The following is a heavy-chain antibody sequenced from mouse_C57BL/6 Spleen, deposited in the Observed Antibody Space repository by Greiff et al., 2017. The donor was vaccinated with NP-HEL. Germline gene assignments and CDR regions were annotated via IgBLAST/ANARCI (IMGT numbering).Heavy chain of an antibody. J-gene: IGHJ1*03. Sequence: EVQGVESGGGLVKPGGSLKLSCAASGFTFSDYGMHWVRQAPEKGLEWVAYISSGSSTIYYADTVKGRFTISRDNAKNTLFLQMTSLRSEDTAMYYCARTPPALYYDYEGYFDVWGTGTTVTVSS. CDR1: GFTFSDYG. CDR2: ISSGSSTI. V-gene: IGHV5-17*01. D-gene: IGHD2-4*01. CDR3: ARTPPALYYDYEGYFDV.